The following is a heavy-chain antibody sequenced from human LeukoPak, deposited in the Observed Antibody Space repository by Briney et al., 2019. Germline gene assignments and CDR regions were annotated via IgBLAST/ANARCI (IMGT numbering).Heavy chain of an antibody. CDR2: IYSGGST. Sequence: PGGSLPLSCAASGFTVSSNYMSWVRQAPGKGLEGVSVIYSGGSTYYADSVKGRFTISRDNSKNTLYLQMNSLRAEDTAVYYCARDPVGAIRYGMDVWGQGTTVTVSS. D-gene: IGHD1-26*01. J-gene: IGHJ6*02. V-gene: IGHV3-66*01. CDR3: ARDPVGAIRYGMDV. CDR1: GFTVSSNY.